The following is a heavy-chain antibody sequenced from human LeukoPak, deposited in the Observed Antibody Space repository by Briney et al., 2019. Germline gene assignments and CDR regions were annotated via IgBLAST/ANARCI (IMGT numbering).Heavy chain of an antibody. J-gene: IGHJ3*02. CDR2: IYHSGST. CDR1: GGSFSGYY. V-gene: IGHV4-34*01. D-gene: IGHD2-15*01. Sequence: PSETLSLTCAVYGGSFSGYYWSWIRQPPGKGLEWIGYIYHSGSTYYNPSLKSRVTISVDRSKNQFSLKLSSVTAADTAVYYCAIFVFGFGSAFDIWGQGTMVTVSS. CDR3: AIFVFGFGSAFDI.